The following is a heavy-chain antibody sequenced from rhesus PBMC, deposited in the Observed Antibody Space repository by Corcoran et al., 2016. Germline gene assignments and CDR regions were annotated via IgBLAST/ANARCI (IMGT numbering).Heavy chain of an antibody. CDR2: IYWDDDN. Sequence: QVTLKESGPALVKPTQTLPLPCTFSGFSIRASGMGVGWIRQPPVTALEWLALIYWDDDNYYSTSLKSRLTISKDTSKNQVVLTMTNMDPVDTATYYCARSSWPYYWGQGVLVTVSS. CDR1: GFSIRASGMG. J-gene: IGHJ4*01. CDR3: ARSSWPYY. V-gene: IGHV2-174*01. D-gene: IGHD6-13*01.